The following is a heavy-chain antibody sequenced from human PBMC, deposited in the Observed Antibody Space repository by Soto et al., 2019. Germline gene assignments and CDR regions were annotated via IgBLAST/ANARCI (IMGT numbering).Heavy chain of an antibody. D-gene: IGHD2-2*02. V-gene: IGHV3-13*05. Sequence: GALRLSCATSGFTFSNFDMHSVRQVPGKGLEWVSAIGAARDPYYLGSVKGRFTISRENAKNSVYLQMNDLRAGDSAVYYCARAYTCRLPRRADYYYGMDVWGQGTTVTVSS. CDR2: IGAARDP. CDR1: GFTFSNFD. J-gene: IGHJ6*02. CDR3: ARAYTCRLPRRADYYYGMDV.